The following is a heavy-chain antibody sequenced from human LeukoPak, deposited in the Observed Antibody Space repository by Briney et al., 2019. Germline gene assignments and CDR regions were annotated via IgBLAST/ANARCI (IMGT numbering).Heavy chain of an antibody. D-gene: IGHD5-18*01. CDR2: ISYDGSNK. V-gene: IGHV3-30*03. CDR1: GFTFSSYG. Sequence: PGGSLRLSCAASGFTFSSYGMHWVRQAPGKGLEWVAVISYDGSNKYYADSVKGRFTISRDNSKNTLYLQMNSLRAEDTAVYYCASQGIQLSPMGWFDPWGQGTLVTVSS. CDR3: ASQGIQLSPMGWFDP. J-gene: IGHJ5*02.